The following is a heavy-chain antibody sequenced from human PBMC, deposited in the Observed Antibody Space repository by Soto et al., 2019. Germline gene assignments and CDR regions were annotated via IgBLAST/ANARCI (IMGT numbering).Heavy chain of an antibody. CDR2: ISVYEGKA. Sequence: ASVKVSCKASGYSFRDSGISWVRQAPGQGLEWMGWISVYEGKANYAPKFQGRVTMTTDAATSTAYMELRSLRSDDTAVYYRARVDISLDYSTPPFDYWGQGTLVTVSS. V-gene: IGHV1-18*04. D-gene: IGHD6-13*01. J-gene: IGHJ4*02. CDR1: GYSFRDSG. CDR3: ARVDISLDYSTPPFDY.